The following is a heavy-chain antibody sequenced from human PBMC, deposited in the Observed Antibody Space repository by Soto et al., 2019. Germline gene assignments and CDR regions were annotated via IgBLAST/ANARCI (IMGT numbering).Heavy chain of an antibody. D-gene: IGHD4-4*01. Sequence: SVKVSCKASGGTFSSYAISWVRQAPGQGLEWMGGIIPIFGTANYAQKFQGRVTITADESTSTAYMELSSLRSEDTAVYYCARDYSNYGYYYYGMDVWGQGTTGTVSS. CDR3: ARDYSNYGYYYYGMDV. CDR2: IIPIFGTA. V-gene: IGHV1-69*13. J-gene: IGHJ6*02. CDR1: GGTFSSYA.